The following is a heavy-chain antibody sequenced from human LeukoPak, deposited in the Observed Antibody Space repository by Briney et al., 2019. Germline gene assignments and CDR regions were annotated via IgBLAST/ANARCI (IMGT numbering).Heavy chain of an antibody. CDR3: ASQAEAGCGGDCYKV. CDR1: GFTFSSYA. D-gene: IGHD2-21*01. Sequence: KPGGSLSLSCAASGFTFSSYAMSWARQAPGKGLVWVSSISSSSSYIYYADSVKGRFTISRDNAKNSLYLQMNSLRAEDTAVYYCASQAEAGCGGDCYKVWGQGTLVTVSS. J-gene: IGHJ4*02. V-gene: IGHV3-21*01. CDR2: ISSSSSYI.